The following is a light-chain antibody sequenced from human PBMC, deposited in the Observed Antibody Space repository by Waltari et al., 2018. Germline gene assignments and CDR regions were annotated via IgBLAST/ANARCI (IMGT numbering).Light chain of an antibody. J-gene: IGLJ1*01. CDR3: SSYTSSSTQV. CDR1: SSDVGGYNY. V-gene: IGLV2-14*03. CDR2: DVS. Sequence: QSALTQPASVSGSPGQSITIPCTGTSSDVGGYNYFSWYQQHPGQAPHLMVYDVSMRPSGVSNRFSGSKSGNTASLTISGLQAEDEADYYCSSYTSSSTQVFGTGTKVTVL.